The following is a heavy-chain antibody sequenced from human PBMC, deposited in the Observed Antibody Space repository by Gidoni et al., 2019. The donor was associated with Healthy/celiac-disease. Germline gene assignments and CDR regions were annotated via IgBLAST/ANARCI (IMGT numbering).Heavy chain of an antibody. V-gene: IGHV1-18*01. J-gene: IGHJ6*02. Sequence: VQLLLSRAEVQEPGASVMVSCKAPGYTFTAYGITFRRQSPGQVPEWMGRISVNNGDINYAQKAKGRVTMTTDPSNTTTYMKLRSVRADDTAVYYCARNGGGYDYWSGYSKYYDMDVWGQGTTVTVSS. CDR1: GYTFTAYG. CDR3: ARNGGGYDYWSGYSKYYDMDV. CDR2: ISVNNGDI. D-gene: IGHD3-3*01.